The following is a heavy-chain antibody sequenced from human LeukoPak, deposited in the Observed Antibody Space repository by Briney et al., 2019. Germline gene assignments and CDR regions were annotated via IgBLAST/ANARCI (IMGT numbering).Heavy chain of an antibody. J-gene: IGHJ3*02. Sequence: GASLRLSCAASGFTFLTYAMSWVRQAPGKGLQWVSVIRDSGATSYYADSVRGRFTISRDNSKNTLYLQMNSLRAEDTAVYYCAKAGRSGWYPGWPFDIWGQGTMVTVSS. CDR2: IRDSGATS. V-gene: IGHV3-23*01. D-gene: IGHD6-19*01. CDR3: AKAGRSGWYPGWPFDI. CDR1: GFTFLTYA.